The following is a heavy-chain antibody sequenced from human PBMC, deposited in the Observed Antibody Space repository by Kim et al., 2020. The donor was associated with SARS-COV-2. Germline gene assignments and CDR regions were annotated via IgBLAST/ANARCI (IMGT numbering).Heavy chain of an antibody. Sequence: ASVKVSCKASGYTFTSYYMHWVRQAPGQGLEWMGIINPSGGSTSYAQKFQGRVTMTRDTSTSPVYMELRSLRSEDTAVYYCARDSITGTRKVGPYYYYYGMDVWGQGTPVSVSS. V-gene: IGHV1-46*01. D-gene: IGHD1-7*01. J-gene: IGHJ6*02. CDR1: GYTFTSYY. CDR2: INPSGGST. CDR3: ARDSITGTRKVGPYYYYYGMDV.